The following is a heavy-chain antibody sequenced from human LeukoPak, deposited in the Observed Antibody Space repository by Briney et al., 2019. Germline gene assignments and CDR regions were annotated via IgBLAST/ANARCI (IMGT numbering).Heavy chain of an antibody. D-gene: IGHD2-21*02. V-gene: IGHV3-21*01. CDR2: ITSATSSSTKV. J-gene: IGHJ5*02. CDR3: ARSGVTHATVNWFDP. CDR1: GFIVSNYA. Sequence: PGGSLRLSCAASGFIVSNYAMHWVRQAPGKGLEWVASITSATSSSTKVYYSDSLKGRFTISRDNAKSSLSLQMNGLRDQDTAICYCARSGVTHATVNWFDPWGQGTLATVSS.